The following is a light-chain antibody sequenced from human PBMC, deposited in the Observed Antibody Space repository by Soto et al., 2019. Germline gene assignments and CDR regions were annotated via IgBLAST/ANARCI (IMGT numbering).Light chain of an antibody. CDR3: QQSYSTPPYT. CDR2: AAS. CDR1: QSISSY. J-gene: IGKJ2*01. Sequence: DIQMTQSPSSLSASVGDRVTITCRSSQSISSYLNWYQQKPWKAPKLLIYAASSLQSGVPSRFSGSGSGTDFILTISSLQPEDFATYYCQQSYSTPPYTFGQGTTLEIK. V-gene: IGKV1-39*01.